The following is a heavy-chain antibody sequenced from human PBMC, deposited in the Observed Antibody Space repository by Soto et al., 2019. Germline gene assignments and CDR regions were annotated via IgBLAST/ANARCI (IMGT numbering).Heavy chain of an antibody. CDR2: IGSAHDP. CDR1: GFTFSTYD. D-gene: IGHD1-26*01. V-gene: IGHV3-13*05. Sequence: GVLRLSCAASGFTFSTYDMHWVRQVPGKGLEWVSAIGSAHDPYYLGSVKGRFSISRENAKNSLYLQMNSLTTGDTAVYYCARAYLGRLPRRADYYYALDVWGQGTTVTVSS. CDR3: ARAYLGRLPRRADYYYALDV. J-gene: IGHJ6*02.